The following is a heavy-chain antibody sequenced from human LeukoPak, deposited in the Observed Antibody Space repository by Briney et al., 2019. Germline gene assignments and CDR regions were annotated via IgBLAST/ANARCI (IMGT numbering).Heavy chain of an antibody. CDR3: AKESGKFDY. V-gene: IGHV3-43*02. J-gene: IGHJ4*02. Sequence: VGSLRLSCVASGLNFDDSAMHWVRQAPGKGLEWVSLISADGGSTFSADSVKGRFSISRDNSKNSLYLQMNSLRSEDTAMYYCAKESGKFDYWGQGTLVAVSS. CDR2: ISADGGST. CDR1: GLNFDDSA.